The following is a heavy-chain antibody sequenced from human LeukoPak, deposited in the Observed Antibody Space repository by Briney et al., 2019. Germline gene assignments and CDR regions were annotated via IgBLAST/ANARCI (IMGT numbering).Heavy chain of an antibody. CDR3: ARDFPSIAAAGTDQNWFDP. CDR1: GGTFSSYA. V-gene: IGHV1-69*05. Sequence: SVKVSCKASGGTFSSYAISRVRQAPGQGLEWMGGIIPIFGTANYAQKFQGRVTITTDESTSTAYMELSSLRSEDTAVYYCARDFPSIAAAGTDQNWFDPWGQGTLVTVSS. J-gene: IGHJ5*02. D-gene: IGHD6-13*01. CDR2: IIPIFGTA.